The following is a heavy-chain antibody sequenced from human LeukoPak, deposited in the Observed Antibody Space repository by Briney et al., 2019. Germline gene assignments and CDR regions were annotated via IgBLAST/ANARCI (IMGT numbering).Heavy chain of an antibody. V-gene: IGHV1-18*01. D-gene: IGHD4-17*01. CDR3: ARFDYGDNGGVDY. CDR1: GYNFPKYG. J-gene: IGHJ4*02. CDR2: ISTDKGDT. Sequence: ASVKVSCKASGYNFPKYGLTWVRQAPGQGLEWMGWISTDKGDTFYAQNYQGRVTLTIDISTTTAYMELRSLRSDDTAVYYCARFDYGDNGGVDYWGQGTLVTVSS.